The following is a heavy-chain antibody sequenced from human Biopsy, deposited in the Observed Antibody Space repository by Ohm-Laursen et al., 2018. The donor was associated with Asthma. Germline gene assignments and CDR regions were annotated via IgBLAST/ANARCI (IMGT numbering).Heavy chain of an antibody. CDR2: ISFDGSNK. CDR3: ARTFHFWSPYHAEHYQL. D-gene: IGHD3-3*02. CDR1: GFTFGDYW. J-gene: IGHJ1*01. Sequence: SSLRLSCTASGFTFGDYWMSWVRQAPGKGLDWVAVISFDGSNKNYTDSVKGRFTISRDNSRNTLYLQMNSLRAEDTAVYYCARTFHFWSPYHAEHYQLWGQGTLVTVPS. V-gene: IGHV3-30*03.